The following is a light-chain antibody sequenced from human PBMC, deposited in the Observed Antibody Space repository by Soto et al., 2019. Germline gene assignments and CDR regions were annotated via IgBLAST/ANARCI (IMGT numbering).Light chain of an antibody. CDR2: GAS. Sequence: EIVLTQSRGTLSLSPGERATLSCWSSQSVSSSYLAWYQQKPGQAPRLLIYGASSRATGIPDRFSGSGSGTDFTLTISRLEPEDFAVYYCHQYGSSPWTFGQGTKVDI. V-gene: IGKV3-20*01. CDR1: QSVSSSY. J-gene: IGKJ1*01. CDR3: HQYGSSPWT.